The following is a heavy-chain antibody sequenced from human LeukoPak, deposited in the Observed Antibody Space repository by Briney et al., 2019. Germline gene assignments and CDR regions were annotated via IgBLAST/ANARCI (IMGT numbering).Heavy chain of an antibody. CDR3: AKDLGCRITSCYGGPLDY. CDR2: ISGSGGST. D-gene: IGHD2-2*01. Sequence: GGSLRLSCAASGFTFSSYAMSWVRQAPGKRLEWVSAISGSGGSTYYADSVKGRFTISRDNSKNTLYLQMNSLRAEDTAVYYCAKDLGCRITSCYGGPLDYWGQGTLVTVSS. CDR1: GFTFSSYA. J-gene: IGHJ4*02. V-gene: IGHV3-23*01.